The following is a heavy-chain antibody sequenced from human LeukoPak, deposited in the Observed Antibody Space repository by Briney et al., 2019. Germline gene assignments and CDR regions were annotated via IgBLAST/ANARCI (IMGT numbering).Heavy chain of an antibody. V-gene: IGHV1-8*03. CDR2: MNPNSGNT. CDR3: ARGTAARRGRKYYYYYMDV. J-gene: IGHJ6*03. D-gene: IGHD6-6*01. Sequence: ASVKVSCKASGYTFTSYDINWVRQATGQGLEWMGWMNPNSGNTGYAQKFQGRVTITRNTSISTAYMELSSLRSEDTAVYYCARGTAARRGRKYYYYYMDVWGKGTTVTVSS. CDR1: GYTFTSYD.